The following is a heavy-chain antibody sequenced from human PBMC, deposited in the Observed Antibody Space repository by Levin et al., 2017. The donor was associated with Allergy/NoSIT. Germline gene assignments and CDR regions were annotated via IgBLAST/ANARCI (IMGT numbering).Heavy chain of an antibody. D-gene: IGHD3-10*01. V-gene: IGHV3-23*01. CDR3: AKEMHNYYGSGSYYYNWFDP. CDR1: GFTFSSYA. J-gene: IGHJ5*02. Sequence: GGSLRLSCAASGFTFSSYAMSWVRQAPGKGLEWVSAISGSGGSTYYADSVKGRFTISRDNSKNTLYLQMNSLRAEDTAVYYCAKEMHNYYGSGSYYYNWFDPWGQGTLVTVSS. CDR2: ISGSGGST.